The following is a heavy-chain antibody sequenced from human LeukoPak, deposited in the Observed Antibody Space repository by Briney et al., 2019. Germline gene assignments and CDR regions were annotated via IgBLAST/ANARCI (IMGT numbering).Heavy chain of an antibody. CDR3: ARGYYDRSGYYNGY. D-gene: IGHD3-22*01. Sequence: PSETLSLTCTVSGYSISSGYFWGWIRQPPGEGLEWVGSIYHSGSTYYNPSLKSRVTISVDTSKNQFSLKLSSVTAADTAVYYCARGYYDRSGYYNGYWGQGTLVTVSS. J-gene: IGHJ4*02. CDR1: GYSISSGYF. V-gene: IGHV4-38-2*02. CDR2: IYHSGST.